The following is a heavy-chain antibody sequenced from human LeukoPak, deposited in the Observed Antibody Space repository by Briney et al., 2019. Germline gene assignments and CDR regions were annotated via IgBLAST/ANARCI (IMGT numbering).Heavy chain of an antibody. Sequence: PGGSLRLSCAASGFTFSSYAMSWVRQAPGKGLVWVSGISTSGGSTSYADSVKGRFTISRDNPRNTLYMQMNSLRVEDTAVYYCAIMHRYYDGSGYWVQWGQGSLVTVSS. J-gene: IGHJ4*02. CDR3: AIMHRYYDGSGYWVQ. D-gene: IGHD3-22*01. CDR2: ISTSGGST. CDR1: GFTFSSYA. V-gene: IGHV3-23*01.